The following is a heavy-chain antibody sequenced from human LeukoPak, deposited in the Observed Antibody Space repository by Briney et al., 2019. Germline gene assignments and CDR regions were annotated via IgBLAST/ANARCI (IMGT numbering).Heavy chain of an antibody. J-gene: IGHJ4*02. CDR3: ARGRARRIAAAGTEKDFDY. V-gene: IGHV4-34*01. CDR1: GGSFSGYY. CDR2: INHSGST. D-gene: IGHD6-13*01. Sequence: PSETLSLTCAVYGGSFSGYYWSWIRQPPGKGLEWIGEINHSGSTNYNPSLKSRVTISVDTSKNQFSLKLSSVTAADTAVYYCARGRARRIAAAGTEKDFDYWGQGTLVTVSS.